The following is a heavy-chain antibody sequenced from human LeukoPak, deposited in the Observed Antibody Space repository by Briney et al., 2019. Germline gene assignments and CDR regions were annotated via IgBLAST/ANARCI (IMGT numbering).Heavy chain of an antibody. V-gene: IGHV3-30*02. CDR3: AKDVVGQQWPENY. J-gene: IGHJ4*02. D-gene: IGHD6-19*01. CDR1: GFTFSSYG. CDR2: IQYDGSEK. Sequence: AGGSLRLSCTASGFTFSSYGIHWVRQAPGKGLEWVAFIQYDGSEKKYADSVEGRFTISRDNSKNTLYLQTNSLRGEDTAVYYCAKDVVGQQWPENYWGQGTLVTVSS.